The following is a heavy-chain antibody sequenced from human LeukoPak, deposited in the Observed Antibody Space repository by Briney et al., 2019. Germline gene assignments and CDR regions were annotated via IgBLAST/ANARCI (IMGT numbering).Heavy chain of an antibody. V-gene: IGHV5-51*01. Sequence: GESMKISCKGSGYSFTSYWIGWVRQMPGKGLEWMGIIYPGDSDTRYSPSFHGQVTISADKSISTAYLQWSSLKASDTAIYYCARHTRDFVDYWGQGTLVTVSS. D-gene: IGHD3-3*01. CDR3: ARHTRDFVDY. J-gene: IGHJ4*02. CDR2: IYPGDSDT. CDR1: GYSFTSYW.